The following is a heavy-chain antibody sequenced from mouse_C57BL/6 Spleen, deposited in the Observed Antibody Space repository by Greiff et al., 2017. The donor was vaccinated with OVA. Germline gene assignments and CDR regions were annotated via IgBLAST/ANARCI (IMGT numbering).Heavy chain of an antibody. Sequence: EVMLVESGGGLVKPGGSLKLSCAASGFTFSDYGMHWVRQAPEKGLEWVAYISSGSSTIYYADTVKGRFTISRANAKNTLFLQMTSLRSEDTAMYYCARRFTTVVARDYAMDYWGQGTSVTVSS. D-gene: IGHD1-1*01. CDR1: GFTFSDYG. V-gene: IGHV5-17*01. CDR3: ARRFTTVVARDYAMDY. J-gene: IGHJ4*01. CDR2: ISSGSSTI.